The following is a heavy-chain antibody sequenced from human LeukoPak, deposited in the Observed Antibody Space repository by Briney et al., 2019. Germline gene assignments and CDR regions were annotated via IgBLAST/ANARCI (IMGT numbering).Heavy chain of an antibody. CDR2: INHSGST. Sequence: SETLSLTCAVYGGSFSGYYWSWIRQPPGKGLEWIGEINHSGSTNYNPSLKSRVTISVDTSKNQFSLKLSSVTAADTAVYYCARGSGYAVAGTGGFDYWGQGTKVTVSS. D-gene: IGHD6-19*01. J-gene: IGHJ3*01. V-gene: IGHV4-34*01. CDR3: ARGSGYAVAGTGGFDY. CDR1: GGSFSGYY.